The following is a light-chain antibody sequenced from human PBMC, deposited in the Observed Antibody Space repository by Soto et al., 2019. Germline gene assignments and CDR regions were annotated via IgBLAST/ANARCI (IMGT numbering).Light chain of an antibody. V-gene: IGKV1-5*03. CDR1: QTISSW. J-gene: IGKJ1*01. Sequence: DIQMTQSPSTLSGSVGDRVTITCRASQTISSWLAWYQQKPGKAPKLLIYKASTLKSEVPSRFSGSGSGTEFTLTISSLQPDDFATYYCQHYNSYSEAFGQGTKVELQ. CDR2: KAS. CDR3: QHYNSYSEA.